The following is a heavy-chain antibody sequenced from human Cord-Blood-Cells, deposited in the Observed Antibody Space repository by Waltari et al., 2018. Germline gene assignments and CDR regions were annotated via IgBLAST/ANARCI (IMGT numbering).Heavy chain of an antibody. D-gene: IGHD3-10*01. V-gene: IGHV4-34*01. Sequence: QVQLQQWGAGLLKPSETLSLTCAVYGGSLSGYYWSCIRQPPGKGLEWIGEINHSGSTNYNPSLKSRVTISVDTSKNQFSLKLSSVTAADTAVYYCARGPDLWFGELYFDYWGQGTLVTVSS. CDR1: GGSLSGYY. CDR2: INHSGST. J-gene: IGHJ4*02. CDR3: ARGPDLWFGELYFDY.